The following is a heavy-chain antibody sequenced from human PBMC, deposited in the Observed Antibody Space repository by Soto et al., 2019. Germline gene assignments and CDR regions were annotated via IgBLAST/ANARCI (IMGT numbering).Heavy chain of an antibody. D-gene: IGHD3-22*01. Sequence: PSETLSLTCAASGYSISSGYYCGLLRHPPGKGLEWIGIIYHGGSTYYNPALNSRVTLSIDMTNNHFSLILNSVTAADTAVYYCARVGPWVPYYDDSSPYTFENWFNPGGQGTLFTVSS. CDR2: IYHGGST. V-gene: IGHV4-38-2*01. CDR3: ARVGPWVPYYDDSSPYTFENWFNP. J-gene: IGHJ5*02. CDR1: GYSISSGYY.